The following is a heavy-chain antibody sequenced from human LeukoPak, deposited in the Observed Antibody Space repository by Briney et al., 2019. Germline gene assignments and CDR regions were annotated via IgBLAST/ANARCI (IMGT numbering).Heavy chain of an antibody. V-gene: IGHV1-2*02. Sequence: ASVKVSCKASGYTFTGYYIHWVRQAPGQGLEWLGWINPNSGGTNYAQKFQGRVTMTTDTSISTAYMELSRLRSDDTAVYYCARDHITYYYDSSGYYSSYYLDYWGQGTLVTVSS. CDR3: ARDHITYYYDSSGYYSSYYLDY. CDR2: INPNSGGT. D-gene: IGHD3-22*01. J-gene: IGHJ4*02. CDR1: GYTFTGYY.